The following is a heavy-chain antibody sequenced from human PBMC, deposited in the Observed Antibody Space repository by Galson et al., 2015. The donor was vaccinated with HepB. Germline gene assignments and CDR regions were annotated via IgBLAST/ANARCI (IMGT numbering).Heavy chain of an antibody. CDR1: DGSFIGYY. D-gene: IGHD6-19*01. J-gene: IGHJ4*02. CDR2: INHSGSA. CDR3: ARDGSGWYIPHFDH. V-gene: IGHV4-34*01. Sequence: ETLSLTCSVYDGSFIGYYWSWIRQPPGKGLEWIGEINHSGSANYSPSLKSRVTISIDTSKNQFSLKLNSVTAADTAVYYCARDGSGWYIPHFDHWGQGSLVTVSS.